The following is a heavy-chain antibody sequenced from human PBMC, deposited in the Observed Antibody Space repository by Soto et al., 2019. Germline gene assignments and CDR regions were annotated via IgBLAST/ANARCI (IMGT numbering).Heavy chain of an antibody. Sequence: QVQLVESGGGVVQPGDSLRLSCAAAGFMFSGYGMHWIRQAPGKGLEWVAVISHDGSEKYYGDSVQGRCTVSRANYNNTLSLQIESLRAEDTAVYYCAKLVGGVKAIGAPGDWLDPWGQGTLVTVSS. CDR3: AKLVGGVKAIGAPGDWLDP. CDR1: GFMFSGYG. D-gene: IGHD3-3*01. J-gene: IGHJ5*02. CDR2: ISHDGSEK. V-gene: IGHV3-30*18.